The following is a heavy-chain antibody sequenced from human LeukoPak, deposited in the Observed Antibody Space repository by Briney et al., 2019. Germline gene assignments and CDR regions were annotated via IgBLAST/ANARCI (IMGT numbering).Heavy chain of an antibody. Sequence: GGSLRLSCAASGFTFSSYAMHWVRQAPGKGLEWVAVISYDGSNKYYADSVKGRFTISRDNSKNTLYLQMNSLRAEDTAVYYCAKDGDGSQGYFDYWGQGTLVTVSS. J-gene: IGHJ4*02. CDR3: AKDGDGSQGYFDY. CDR2: ISYDGSNK. CDR1: GFTFSSYA. V-gene: IGHV3-30-3*01. D-gene: IGHD2-21*01.